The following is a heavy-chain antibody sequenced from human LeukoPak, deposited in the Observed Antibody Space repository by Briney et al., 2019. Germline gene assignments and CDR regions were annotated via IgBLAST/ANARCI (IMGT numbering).Heavy chain of an antibody. V-gene: IGHV3-69-1*01. D-gene: IGHD6-13*01. CDR3: AREQRLVMSYM. CDR1: GGSISSSSYY. J-gene: IGHJ4*02. Sequence: ETLSLTCTVSGGSISSSSYYWGWIRQPPGKGLEWVSYISSSSTIYYADSVKGRFTISRDNAKNSLYLQMNSLRAEDTAVYYCAREQRLVMSYMWGQGTLVTVSS. CDR2: ISSSSTI.